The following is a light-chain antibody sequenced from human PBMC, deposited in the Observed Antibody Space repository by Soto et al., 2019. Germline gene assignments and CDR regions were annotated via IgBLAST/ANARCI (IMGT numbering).Light chain of an antibody. V-gene: IGKV3-15*01. J-gene: IGKJ1*01. CDR2: GAS. Sequence: EIVMTQSPATLSVSPGERATLSCRASQSVSSNLAWYQQKPGQAPRLLIYGASTRATGIPARFSGSGSGTEFTLTISSLQSEDFAVYYCQQYNPWPTWTFAQGTKV. CDR3: QQYNPWPTWT. CDR1: QSVSSN.